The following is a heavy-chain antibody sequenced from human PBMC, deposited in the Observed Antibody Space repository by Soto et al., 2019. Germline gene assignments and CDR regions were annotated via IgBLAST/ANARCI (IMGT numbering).Heavy chain of an antibody. D-gene: IGHD1-26*01. V-gene: IGHV1-69*12. CDR1: GVTISSYA. CDR3: ARDGAGMGATSDY. J-gene: IGHJ4*02. Sequence: QVQLVQSGAAVKKPGSSVKVSCTASGVTISSYAINWVRQAPGPGLEWMGGIIPMFGTTNYAQKFQGRVTITADESTSTAYMELTGLRSEDTAVYYCARDGAGMGATSDYWGQGTLVTVSS. CDR2: IIPMFGTT.